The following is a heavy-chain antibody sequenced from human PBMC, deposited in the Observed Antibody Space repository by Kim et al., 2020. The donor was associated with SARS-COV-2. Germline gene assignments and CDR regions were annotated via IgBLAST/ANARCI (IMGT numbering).Heavy chain of an antibody. D-gene: IGHD5-12*01. V-gene: IGHV1-46*01. Sequence: YAQKFQGRVTMTRDTSTSTVYMELSSLRSEDTAVYYCARDYVEMATIGGYWGQGTLVTVSS. CDR3: ARDYVEMATIGGY. J-gene: IGHJ4*02.